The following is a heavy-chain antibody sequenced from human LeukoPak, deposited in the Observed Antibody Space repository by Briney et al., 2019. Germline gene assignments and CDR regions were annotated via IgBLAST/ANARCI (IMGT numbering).Heavy chain of an antibody. CDR1: GFTFSSYW. D-gene: IGHD5-24*01. CDR2: INTDGSST. V-gene: IGHV3-74*01. Sequence: GGSLRLSCAASGFTFSSYWMYWVRQAPGKGLVWVSRINTDGSSTSYADSVKGRFTISRDNSKNTLYLQINSLRGEDTAVYYCAKGESITSAWFDSWGQGTLVTVSS. CDR3: AKGESITSAWFDS. J-gene: IGHJ5*01.